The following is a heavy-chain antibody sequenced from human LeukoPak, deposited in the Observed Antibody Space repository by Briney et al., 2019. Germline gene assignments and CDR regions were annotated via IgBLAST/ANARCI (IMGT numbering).Heavy chain of an antibody. CDR3: AKGEDMIAAFGAFDV. Sequence: GGSLRLSCAASGFTFSNYGMHWVRQAPGKGLEWVSGISGSGGSTYYADSVKGRFTISRDNSKNMLYVQMNSLRAEDTAVYYCAKGEDMIAAFGAFDVWGQGTMVTVSS. CDR1: GFTFSNYG. D-gene: IGHD3-22*01. CDR2: ISGSGGST. V-gene: IGHV3-23*01. J-gene: IGHJ3*01.